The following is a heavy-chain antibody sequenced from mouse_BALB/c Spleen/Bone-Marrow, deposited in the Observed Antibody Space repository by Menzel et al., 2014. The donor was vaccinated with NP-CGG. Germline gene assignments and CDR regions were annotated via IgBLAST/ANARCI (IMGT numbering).Heavy chain of an antibody. V-gene: IGHV1S81*02. D-gene: IGHD4-1*01. J-gene: IGHJ3*01. CDR2: INPSNGRT. CDR3: AGSELTGTTY. CDR1: GYTFXSYW. Sequence: VQLQESGAELVKPGASVKLSCKASGYTFXSYWMHWVKQRPGQGLEWIGEINPSNGRTNYNEKFKSKATLTVDKSSSTAYMQLSSLTSEDSAVHFCAGSELTGTTYWGQGTLVTVSP.